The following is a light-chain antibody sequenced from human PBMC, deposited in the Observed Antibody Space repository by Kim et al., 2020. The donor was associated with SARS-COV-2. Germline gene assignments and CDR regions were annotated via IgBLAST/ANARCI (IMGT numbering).Light chain of an antibody. Sequence: SYELTQPPSVSVSPGQTASITCSGDKLGDKYACWYQQKPGQSPVLVIYQDNKRPSGIPERFSGSNSGNTATLTISETQAMDEADYYCQAWDSSTELFGTG. CDR3: QAWDSSTEL. CDR1: KLGDKY. V-gene: IGLV3-1*01. CDR2: QDN. J-gene: IGLJ1*01.